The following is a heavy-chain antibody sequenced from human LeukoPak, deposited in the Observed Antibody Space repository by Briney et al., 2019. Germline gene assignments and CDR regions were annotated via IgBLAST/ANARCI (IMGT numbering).Heavy chain of an antibody. CDR2: IRYDGSNK. J-gene: IGHJ4*02. CDR3: ARAHGDYYDSSGYTTIGY. V-gene: IGHV3-30*02. D-gene: IGHD3-22*01. Sequence: GGSLRLSCAASGFTFSSYGMHWVRQAPGKGLEWVAFIRYDGSNKYYADSVKGRFTISRDNSKNTLSLQMNSLRAEDTAVYYCARAHGDYYDSSGYTTIGYWGQGTLVTVSS. CDR1: GFTFSSYG.